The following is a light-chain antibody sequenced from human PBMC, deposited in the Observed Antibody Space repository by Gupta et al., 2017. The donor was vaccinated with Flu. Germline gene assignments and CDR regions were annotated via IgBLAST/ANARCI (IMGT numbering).Light chain of an antibody. CDR1: QSRVNSDGNTY. V-gene: IGKV2-30*01. Sequence: SRSSQSRVNSDGNTYLMWFHQRPGHSPRRLIHKIANRDSGVPDRISGSRSGTDFTLEISRVEAEDVVLYYCMQGTLGPPYTFGHGTKLEIK. CDR2: KIA. J-gene: IGKJ2*01. CDR3: MQGTLGPPYT.